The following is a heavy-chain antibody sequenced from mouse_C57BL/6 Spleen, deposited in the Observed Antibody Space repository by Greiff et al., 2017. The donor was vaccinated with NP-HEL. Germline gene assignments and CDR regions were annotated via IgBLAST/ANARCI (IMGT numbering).Heavy chain of an antibody. CDR1: GFTIKNTY. CDR3: ARMEGLRQGSWFAY. D-gene: IGHD2-4*01. Sequence: VQLQQSVAELVRPGASVKLSCTASGFTIKNTYMHWVKQRPEQGLEWIGRIDPANGYTKYAPKFQGKATITADTSSNTAYLQLSSLTSEDTAIYYCARMEGLRQGSWFAYWGQGTLVTVSA. CDR2: IDPANGYT. V-gene: IGHV14-3*01. J-gene: IGHJ3*01.